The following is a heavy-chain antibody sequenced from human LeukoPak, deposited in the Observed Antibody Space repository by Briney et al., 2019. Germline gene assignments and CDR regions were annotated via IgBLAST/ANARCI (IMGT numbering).Heavy chain of an antibody. V-gene: IGHV3-23*01. CDR1: GFTLSSYA. J-gene: IGHJ3*02. CDR2: ISGSGGST. Sequence: QTGGSLRLSCAASGFTLSSYAMSWVRQAPGRGLEWGSAISGSGGSTYYADSVKGRFTISRDNSKNTLYLQMNSLRAEDTAVYYCAKSITMIVVVIPHGAFDIWGQGTMVTVSS. D-gene: IGHD3-22*01. CDR3: AKSITMIVVVIPHGAFDI.